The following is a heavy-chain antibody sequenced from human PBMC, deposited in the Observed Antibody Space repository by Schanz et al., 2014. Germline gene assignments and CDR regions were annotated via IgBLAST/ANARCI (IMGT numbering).Heavy chain of an antibody. CDR1: GFTFSDYW. CDR2: IKHDGSVK. V-gene: IGHV3-7*01. J-gene: IGHJ4*02. CDR3: ARDLPRTFLFDY. Sequence: VQLVESGGGVVQPGRSLRLSCAASGFTFSDYWMSWVRQAPGKGPEWVANIKHDGSVKDYVDSVEGRFTISRDNAKNSLYLQMDSLRAEDTAVYYCARDLPRTFLFDYWGQGTLVTVSS.